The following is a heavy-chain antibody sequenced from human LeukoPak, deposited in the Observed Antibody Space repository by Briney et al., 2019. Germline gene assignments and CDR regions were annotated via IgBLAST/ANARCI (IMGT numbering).Heavy chain of an antibody. V-gene: IGHV5-10-1*01. Sequence: GESLKISCKGSGYSFTSYWISWVRQMPGKGLEWMGRTDPSDSYTNYSPSFQGHVTISADKSISTAYLQWSSLKASDTAMYYCARLTSGSYAPDYWGQGTLVTVSS. CDR2: TDPSDSYT. J-gene: IGHJ4*02. CDR3: ARLTSGSYAPDY. D-gene: IGHD1-26*01. CDR1: GYSFTSYW.